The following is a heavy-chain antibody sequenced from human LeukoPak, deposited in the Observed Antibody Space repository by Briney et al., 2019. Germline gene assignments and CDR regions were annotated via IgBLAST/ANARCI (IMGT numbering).Heavy chain of an antibody. CDR2: ISWNSGYI. D-gene: IGHD6-19*01. V-gene: IGHV3-9*01. J-gene: IGHJ4*02. CDR1: GFTFDNYA. Sequence: GGSLRLSCAASGFTFDNYAMHWVRQAPGQGLEWLSIISWNSGYIGYADSVKGRFTISRDNAKKSLDLQMNSLRAEDTAFYYCAKVRGTYSSGYFFDYWGQGTLVTVSS. CDR3: AKVRGTYSSGYFFDY.